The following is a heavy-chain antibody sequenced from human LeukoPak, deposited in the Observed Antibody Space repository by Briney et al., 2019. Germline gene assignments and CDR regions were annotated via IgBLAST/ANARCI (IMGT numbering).Heavy chain of an antibody. V-gene: IGHV3-23*01. D-gene: IGHD3-10*01. CDR1: GFTFSSYA. Sequence: GGSPRLSCAASGFTFSSYAMSWVRQAPGKGLEWVSAISGSGGSTYYADSVKGRFTISRDNSKNTLYLQMNSLRAEDTAVYYCAKDTTYYYGSGSYNYFDYWGQGTLVTVSS. J-gene: IGHJ4*02. CDR3: AKDTTYYYGSGSYNYFDY. CDR2: ISGSGGST.